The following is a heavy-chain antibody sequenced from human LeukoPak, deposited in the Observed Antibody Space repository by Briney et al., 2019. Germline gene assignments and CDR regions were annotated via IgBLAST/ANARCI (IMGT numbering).Heavy chain of an antibody. CDR1: GGSISSYY. CDR2: IYTSGST. D-gene: IGHD2-15*01. V-gene: IGHV4-4*07. CDR3: ARDFRCSGGSCYSDAFDI. Sequence: PSGTLSLTRTVSGGSISSYYWSWIRQPAGKGLEWIGRIYTSGSTNYNPSLKSRVTMSVDTSKNQFSLKLSSVTAADTAVYYCARDFRCSGGSCYSDAFDIWGQGTMVTVSS. J-gene: IGHJ3*02.